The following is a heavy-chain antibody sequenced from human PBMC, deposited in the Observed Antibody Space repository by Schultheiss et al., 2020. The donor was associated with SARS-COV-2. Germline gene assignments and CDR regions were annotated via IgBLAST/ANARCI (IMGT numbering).Heavy chain of an antibody. CDR1: GGSFSGYY. Sequence: SETLSLTCAVYGGSFSGYYWSWIRQPPGKGLEWIGSIHHSGSTYYNPSLKSRVTISVDTSKNQFSLNLRSVTAADTAMYYCARDPSHSYTSGWYVGSNWFDPWGQGTLVTVSS. CDR2: IHHSGST. J-gene: IGHJ5*02. V-gene: IGHV4-34*01. CDR3: ARDPSHSYTSGWYVGSNWFDP. D-gene: IGHD6-19*01.